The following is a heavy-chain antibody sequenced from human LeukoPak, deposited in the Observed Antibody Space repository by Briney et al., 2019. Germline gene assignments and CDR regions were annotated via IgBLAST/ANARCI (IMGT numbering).Heavy chain of an antibody. Sequence: SETLSLTCAVSGGSISSSNWWSWVRQPPGKGLEWIGEIYHSGSTNYNPSLKSRVTISVDKSKNQFSLKLSSVTAADTAVYYCAREPKPYYYDSSGRYFDLWGRGTLVTVSS. CDR3: AREPKPYYYDSSGRYFDL. J-gene: IGHJ2*01. V-gene: IGHV4-4*02. CDR2: IYHSGST. D-gene: IGHD3-22*01. CDR1: GGSISSSNW.